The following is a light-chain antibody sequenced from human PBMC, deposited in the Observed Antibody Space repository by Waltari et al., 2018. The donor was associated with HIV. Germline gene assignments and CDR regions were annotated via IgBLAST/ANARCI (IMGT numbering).Light chain of an antibody. CDR3: CSYAGSSTWV. J-gene: IGLJ3*02. CDR2: EDN. CDR1: SRDVGSYNV. V-gene: IGLV2-23*01. Sequence: QSALTQPASVSGSPGQSITISCTGTSRDVGSYNVVSWYQQHPGKAPKLMIYEDNKRPSGVSNRFSGSKSGNTASLTISGLQAEDEADYSCCSYAGSSTWVFGGGTKLTVL.